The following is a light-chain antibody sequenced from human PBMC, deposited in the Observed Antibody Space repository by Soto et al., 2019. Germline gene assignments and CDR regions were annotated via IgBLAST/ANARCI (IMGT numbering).Light chain of an antibody. CDR3: CSYAGSYKKV. J-gene: IGLJ1*01. Sequence: QSVLTQPRSVSGSPGQSVTISCTGTSSDVGGYNYVSWYQQHPGKAPKLMIYDVSKRPSGAPDRFSGSKSGNTASLTISGLQAEDEADYYCCSYAGSYKKVFGTGTKVTVL. CDR1: SSDVGGYNY. CDR2: DVS. V-gene: IGLV2-11*01.